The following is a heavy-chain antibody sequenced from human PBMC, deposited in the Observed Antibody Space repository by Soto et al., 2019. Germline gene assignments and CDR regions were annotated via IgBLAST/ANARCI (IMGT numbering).Heavy chain of an antibody. CDR1: GAAISSYF. CDR3: ATVRANFDFCDY. V-gene: IGHV4-59*01. D-gene: IGHD3-3*01. J-gene: IGHJ4*02. CDR2: MSYSGNT. Sequence: KPSETLSLTCTVSGAAISSYFWGWIRQPPGKGLEWIGYMSYSGNTNYNPSLKSRVTMSVDTSKNQFSMKLSSVTAADTAVYYCATVRANFDFCDYWGPGTLVTVSS.